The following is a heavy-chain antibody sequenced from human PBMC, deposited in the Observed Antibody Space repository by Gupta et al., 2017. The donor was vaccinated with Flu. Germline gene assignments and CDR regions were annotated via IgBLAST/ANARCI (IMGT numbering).Heavy chain of an antibody. V-gene: IGHV5-51*01. D-gene: IGHD2-2*01. CDR3: ALSPRNADYYYYYGMDV. CDR2: IYPGDSDT. Sequence: VQLVQSGAEVKKPGESLKISCKGSGYSFTSYWIGWVRQMPGKGLEWMGIIYPGDSDTRYSPSFQGQVTISADKSISTAYLQWSSLKASDTAMYYCALSPRNADYYYYYGMDVWGQGTTVTVSS. CDR1: GYSFTSYW. J-gene: IGHJ6*02.